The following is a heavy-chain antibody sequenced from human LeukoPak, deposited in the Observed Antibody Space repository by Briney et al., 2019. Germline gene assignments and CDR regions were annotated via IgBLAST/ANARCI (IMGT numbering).Heavy chain of an antibody. V-gene: IGHV1-2*02. CDR2: INPNSGGT. Sequence: GASVKVSCKASGYTFSSYYMHWVRQAPGQGLEWMGWINPNSGGTNYAQKFQGRVTMTRDTSISTAYLELSRLKSDDTAVYYCTKLSCGGDCYDFFDKWGQGTQVTVSS. CDR3: TKLSCGGDCYDFFDK. D-gene: IGHD2-21*02. J-gene: IGHJ4*02. CDR1: GYTFSSYY.